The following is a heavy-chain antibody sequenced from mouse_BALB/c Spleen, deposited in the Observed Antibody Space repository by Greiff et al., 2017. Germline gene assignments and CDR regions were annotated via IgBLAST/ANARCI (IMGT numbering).Heavy chain of an antibody. CDR2: IDPETGGT. CDR1: GYTFTDYE. CDR3: TRPLRQYFDY. D-gene: IGHD1-2*01. Sequence: QVQLKESGAELVRPGASVTLSCKASGYTFTDYEMHWVKQTPVHGLEWIGAIDPETGGTAYNQKFKGKATLTADKSSSTAYMELRSLTSEDSAVYYCTRPLRQYFDYWGQGTTLTVSS. J-gene: IGHJ2*01. V-gene: IGHV1-15*01.